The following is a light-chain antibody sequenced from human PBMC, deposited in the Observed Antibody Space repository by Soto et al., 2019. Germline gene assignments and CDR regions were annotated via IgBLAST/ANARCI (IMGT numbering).Light chain of an antibody. CDR1: SGHISYA. V-gene: IGLV4-69*01. J-gene: IGLJ3*02. CDR2: LNSDGSH. Sequence: QSVLTQSPSASASLGASVKLTCTLSSGHISYAIAWHQQQPEKGPRYLMKLNSDGSHSKGDGIPDRFSGSSSGAERYLTISSLQSEDEADYYCQTWGTGIHKVFGGGTKLTVL. CDR3: QTWGTGIHKV.